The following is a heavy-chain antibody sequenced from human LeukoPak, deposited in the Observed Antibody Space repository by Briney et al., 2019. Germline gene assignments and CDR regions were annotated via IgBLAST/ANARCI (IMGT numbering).Heavy chain of an antibody. CDR3: ARGKGFGELFG. Sequence: PSETLSLTCTVSGDSISFNYWNWIRQPPGKGLEWIGHIDYSGSTNYNPSLKSRVTISVDTSKNQFSLKLSSVTAADTAVYYCARGKGFGELFGWGQGTLVTVSS. D-gene: IGHD3-10*01. V-gene: IGHV4-59*12. J-gene: IGHJ4*02. CDR2: IDYSGST. CDR1: GDSISFNY.